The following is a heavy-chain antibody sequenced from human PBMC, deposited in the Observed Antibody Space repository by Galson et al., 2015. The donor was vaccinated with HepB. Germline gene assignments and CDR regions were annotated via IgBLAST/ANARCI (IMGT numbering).Heavy chain of an antibody. D-gene: IGHD6-19*01. CDR3: ARYFDGSGWNDAFDI. J-gene: IGHJ3*02. CDR2: IDQDGSEK. CDR1: GFTLSSYW. V-gene: IGHV3-7*01. Sequence: SLRLSCAAYGFTLSSYWMSWVRQAPGKGLEWVANIDQDGSEKYYVDSVKGRFTISRDNAENSLYMQVNNLRAEDTAVYYCARYFDGSGWNDAFDIWGQGTMVTVSS.